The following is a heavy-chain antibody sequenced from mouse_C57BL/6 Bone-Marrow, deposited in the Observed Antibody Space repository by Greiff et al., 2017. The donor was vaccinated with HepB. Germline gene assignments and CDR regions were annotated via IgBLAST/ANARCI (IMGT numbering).Heavy chain of an antibody. D-gene: IGHD1-1*01. Sequence: VQLQQPGAELVMPGASVKLSCKASGYTFTSYWMHWVKQRPGQGLEWIGEIDPSDSYTNYNQKFKGKSTLTVDKSSSTAYMQLSSLTSEDSAVYYCARGFTTVVARAMDYWGQGTSVTVSS. V-gene: IGHV1-69*01. CDR3: ARGFTTVVARAMDY. CDR2: IDPSDSYT. CDR1: GYTFTSYW. J-gene: IGHJ4*01.